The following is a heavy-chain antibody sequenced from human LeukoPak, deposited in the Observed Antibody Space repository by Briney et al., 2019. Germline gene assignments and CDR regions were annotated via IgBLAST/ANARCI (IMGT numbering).Heavy chain of an antibody. Sequence: SETLSLTCTVSGGSISSYYWSWIRQPPGKGLEWTGYIYYSGSTNYNPSLKSRVTISVDTSKNQFSLKLSSVTAADTAVYYCARHAEIVGATTGAFDTWGQGTMVTVSS. J-gene: IGHJ3*02. CDR3: ARHAEIVGATTGAFDT. CDR1: GGSISSYY. CDR2: IYYSGST. D-gene: IGHD1-26*01. V-gene: IGHV4-59*08.